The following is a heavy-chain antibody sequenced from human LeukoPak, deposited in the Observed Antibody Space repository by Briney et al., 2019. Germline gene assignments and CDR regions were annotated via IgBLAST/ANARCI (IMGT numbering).Heavy chain of an antibody. CDR2: ISGCGGGT. CDR1: GLTFSREA. CDR3: AKTTTGYSSGRYPGWPVDY. Sequence: GGTLRLSRAASGLTFSREAVSWVREAPGKGLEWVSAISGCGGGTYYADSVKGRFTISRDNSKNTLYLQMNSLSTEDTAVYYCAKTTTGYSSGRYPGWPVDYWGQGTLVTVSS. J-gene: IGHJ4*02. D-gene: IGHD6-19*01. V-gene: IGHV3-23*01.